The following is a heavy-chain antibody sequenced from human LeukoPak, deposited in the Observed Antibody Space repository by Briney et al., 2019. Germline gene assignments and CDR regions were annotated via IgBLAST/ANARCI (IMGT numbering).Heavy chain of an antibody. Sequence: SETLSLTCTVSGGSIRSSSYYWGWIRQPPGKGLEWIGSIYYSGSTYYNPSLKSRVTISVDTSKNQFSLKLSSVTAADTAVYYCARAPASMVRGVIIRYYFDYWGQGTLVTVSS. V-gene: IGHV4-39*07. CDR1: GGSIRSSSYY. CDR2: IYYSGST. D-gene: IGHD3-10*01. CDR3: ARAPASMVRGVIIRYYFDY. J-gene: IGHJ4*02.